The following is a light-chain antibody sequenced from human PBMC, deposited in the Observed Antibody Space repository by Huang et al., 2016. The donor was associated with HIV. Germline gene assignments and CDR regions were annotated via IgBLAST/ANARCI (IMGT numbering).Light chain of an antibody. CDR3: QQYNKWPLS. Sequence: IGVTQSPATLSVFPGDIATLSCRASEDINNNLAWYQQRPGQSPRLLIYAASTRATGVHARLSGRVSGTEFTLSINSLQSEDFAVYCCQQYNKWPLSFGGGTKVEI. J-gene: IGKJ4*01. CDR2: AAS. V-gene: IGKV3-15*01. CDR1: EDINNN.